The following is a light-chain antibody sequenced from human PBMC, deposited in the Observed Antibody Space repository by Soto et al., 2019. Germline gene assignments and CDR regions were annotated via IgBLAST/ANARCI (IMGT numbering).Light chain of an antibody. CDR2: AAY. V-gene: IGKV1-5*01. Sequence: DVQMTHSPSTLSATVGNRVTITCRASQSISSRFAWYQQQPGKAPELMLYAAYTSRSEVPSRLSCSGSGTEITLTLTILQLQDFATYYCQHYHSYSESFGQGTKVDIK. CDR3: QHYHSYSES. J-gene: IGKJ1*01. CDR1: QSISSR.